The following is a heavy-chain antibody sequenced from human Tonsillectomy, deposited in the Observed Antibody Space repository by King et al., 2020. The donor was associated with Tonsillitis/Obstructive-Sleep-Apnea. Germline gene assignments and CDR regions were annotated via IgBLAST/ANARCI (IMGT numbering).Heavy chain of an antibody. Sequence: VQLVESGGGVVQPGRSLRLSCAASGFTFSSFGMHWVRQAPGKGLEWVAVIWYDGINKFYADSVKGRFSISRDNSKNTLFLQMSSLRADDTAVYFCARDQRLNNPEIFDYWGQGTLVTVSS. CDR3: ARDQRLNNPEIFDY. D-gene: IGHD1-14*01. CDR2: IWYDGINK. V-gene: IGHV3-33*01. CDR1: GFTFSSFG. J-gene: IGHJ4*02.